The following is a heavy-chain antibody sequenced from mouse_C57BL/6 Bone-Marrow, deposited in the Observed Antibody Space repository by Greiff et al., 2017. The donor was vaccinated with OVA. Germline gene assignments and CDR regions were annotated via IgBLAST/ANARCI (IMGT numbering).Heavy chain of an antibody. CDR2: IRSKSNNYAT. V-gene: IGHV10-1*01. J-gene: IGHJ3*01. CDR1: GFSFNTYA. CDR3: VTYYYGSSYGFAY. D-gene: IGHD1-1*01. Sequence: DVHLVESGGGLVQPKGSLKLSCAASGFSFNTYAMNWVRQAPGKGLEWVARIRSKSNNYATYYADSVKDRFTISRDDSESMLYLQMNNLKTEDTAMYYCVTYYYGSSYGFAYWGQGTLVTVSA.